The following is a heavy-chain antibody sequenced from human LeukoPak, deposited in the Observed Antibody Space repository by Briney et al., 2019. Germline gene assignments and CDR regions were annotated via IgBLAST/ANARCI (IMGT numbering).Heavy chain of an antibody. D-gene: IGHD6-6*01. CDR3: ARDVASRTADY. J-gene: IGHJ4*02. CDR1: GFTFSTYW. V-gene: IGHV3-7*01. Sequence: GGSLRLSCAASGFTFSTYWMSWVRQAPGKGLEWVGNIKEDGSGKYYVDSVKDLFTISRDNAKNSLYLQMNNLRTEDTAVYYCARDVASRTADYWGQGTLVTVSS. CDR2: IKEDGSGK.